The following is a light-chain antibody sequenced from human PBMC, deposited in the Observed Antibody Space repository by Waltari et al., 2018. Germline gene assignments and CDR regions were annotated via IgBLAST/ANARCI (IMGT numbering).Light chain of an antibody. CDR3: QKYNSAPRT. CDR2: GAS. CDR1: QGISKY. V-gene: IGKV1-27*01. J-gene: IGKJ3*01. Sequence: DIQMTQSPSSLSASVGDRVTITCRASQGISKYLAWYQQKPGKVPELLIYGASTLQPGVPSRFSGSGSGTDFTLTISSLQPEDVATYYCQKYNSAPRTFGPGTKVDIK.